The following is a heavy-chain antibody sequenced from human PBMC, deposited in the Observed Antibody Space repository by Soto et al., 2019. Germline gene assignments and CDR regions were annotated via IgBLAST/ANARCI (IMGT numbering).Heavy chain of an antibody. CDR3: AKGYYSGYDLAYFDY. D-gene: IGHD5-12*01. V-gene: IGHV3-23*01. CDR1: GFSFDDYA. Sequence: EVQLLESGGGLVQPGGSLRLSCAASGFSFDDYAMTWVRQAAGKGLEWVSATSGSGDNTYYADSVKGRFIISRDNSKNTLYLQLNSLRAEDTAVYYCAKGYYSGYDLAYFDYWGQGTLVTVSS. J-gene: IGHJ4*02. CDR2: TSGSGDNT.